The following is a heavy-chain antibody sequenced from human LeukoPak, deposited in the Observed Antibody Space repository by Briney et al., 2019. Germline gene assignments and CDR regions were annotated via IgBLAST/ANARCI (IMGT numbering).Heavy chain of an antibody. J-gene: IGHJ6*02. CDR2: ISYDGSNK. D-gene: IGHD3-9*01. V-gene: IGHV3-30*14. Sequence: PGRSLRPSCAASGFTFSSYAMHWVRQAPGKGLEWVAVISYDGSNKYYADSVKGRFTISRDNSKNTLYLQMNSLRAEDTAVYYCARDRHLYYDILTGSHINGMDVWGQGTTVTVSS. CDR1: GFTFSSYA. CDR3: ARDRHLYYDILTGSHINGMDV.